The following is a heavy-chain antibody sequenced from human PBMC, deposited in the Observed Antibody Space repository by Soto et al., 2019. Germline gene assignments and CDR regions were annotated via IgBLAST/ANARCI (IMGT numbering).Heavy chain of an antibody. CDR2: IYYSGST. J-gene: IGHJ4*02. D-gene: IGHD1-7*01. CDR3: ARGKPDSRTPYYFDY. Sequence: QVQLQESGPGLVKPSQTLSLTCTVSGGSISSGGFYWSWIRQHPGKGLEWIGYIYYSGSTYYNPSLKSRVTISVDTSKNQFSLKLSSVTAADTAVYYCARGKPDSRTPYYFDYWGQGTLVTVSS. CDR1: GGSISSGGFY. V-gene: IGHV4-31*03.